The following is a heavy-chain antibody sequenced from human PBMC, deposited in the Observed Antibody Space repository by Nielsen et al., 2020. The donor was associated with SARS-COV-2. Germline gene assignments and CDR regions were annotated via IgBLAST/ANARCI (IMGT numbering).Heavy chain of an antibody. CDR1: GYSFTSYW. V-gene: IGHV5-51*01. CDR2: IYPGDSDT. Sequence: GESLKISCKGSGYSFTSYWIGWVRQMPGKGLEWMGIIYPGDSDTRYSPSFQGQVTISTDKSISTAYLQWSSLKASDTAMYYCARLGRDRSGWYYYYYMDVWGKGTTVTVSS. D-gene: IGHD6-19*01. J-gene: IGHJ6*03. CDR3: ARLGRDRSGWYYYYYMDV.